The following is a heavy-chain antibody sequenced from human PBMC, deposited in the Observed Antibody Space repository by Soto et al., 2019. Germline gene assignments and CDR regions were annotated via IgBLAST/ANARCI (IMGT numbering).Heavy chain of an antibody. V-gene: IGHV5-51*03. D-gene: IGHD4-17*01. CDR1: GYSFTSCW. CDR3: ARTKTTAYSYALAV. Sequence: GESLKISCKCSGYSFTSCWIGWVRQMPGKGLEWMGIIYPSDSDTRYSPSFQGQVTISADKSISTAYLQWSSLKASDTAMYYCARTKTTAYSYALAVWGRGTTVPVSS. J-gene: IGHJ6*02. CDR2: IYPSDSDT.